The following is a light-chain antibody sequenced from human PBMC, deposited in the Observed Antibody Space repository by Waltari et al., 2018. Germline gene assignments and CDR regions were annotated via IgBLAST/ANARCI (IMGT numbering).Light chain of an antibody. Sequence: EVVMTQSPATLSVSPGDTATLSCRASQSVDSNVAWYQQKPGQAPKFLIFSASTRATGIPARFSGGGFGTEFTLTINSLQSEDFAVYYCLQYNDWPPLTFGGGTKVEMK. V-gene: IGKV3-15*01. CDR3: LQYNDWPPLT. J-gene: IGKJ4*01. CDR2: SAS. CDR1: QSVDSN.